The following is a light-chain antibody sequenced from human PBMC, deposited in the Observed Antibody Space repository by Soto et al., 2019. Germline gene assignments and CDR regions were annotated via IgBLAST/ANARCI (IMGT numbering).Light chain of an antibody. CDR1: SSNIGNNY. CDR2: DNN. Sequence: QSVLTQPPSVSAAPGQMVSISCSGSSSNIGNNYVSWYQQLPGTAPKLLIYDNNKRPSGIPDRFSGSKSGASATLGITGLQTGDEADYYCGTWDSSLGAGVFGGGTKLTVL. J-gene: IGLJ3*02. CDR3: GTWDSSLGAGV. V-gene: IGLV1-51*01.